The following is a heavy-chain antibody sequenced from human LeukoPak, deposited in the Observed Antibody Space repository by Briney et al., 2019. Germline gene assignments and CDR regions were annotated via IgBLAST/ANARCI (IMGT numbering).Heavy chain of an antibody. CDR2: ISGSGGST. CDR3: ARMALYYFDY. J-gene: IGHJ4*02. D-gene: IGHD2-8*01. CDR1: GFTFSSYS. Sequence: PGGSLRLSCAASGFTFSSYSMSWVRQAPGKGLEWVSAISGSGGSTDYADPVKGRFTISRDNSKNTMYLQMNGLRAEDTAVYYCARMALYYFDYWGQGSLVTVSS. V-gene: IGHV3-23*01.